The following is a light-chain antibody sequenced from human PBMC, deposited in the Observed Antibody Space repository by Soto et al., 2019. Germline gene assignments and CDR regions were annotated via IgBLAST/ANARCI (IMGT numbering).Light chain of an antibody. V-gene: IGKV2-24*01. CDR2: QIS. CDR1: QSLVHSDANTY. J-gene: IGKJ1*01. Sequence: DVVLTQTPLSSPVTLGQPASISCRSSQSLVHSDANTYLSWLQQRPGQPPRLLIYQISNRFSGVPDRFSGSGAGTDFTLQISRVEAEDVGVYYCIQFAHFPRTFGQGTKVEI. CDR3: IQFAHFPRT.